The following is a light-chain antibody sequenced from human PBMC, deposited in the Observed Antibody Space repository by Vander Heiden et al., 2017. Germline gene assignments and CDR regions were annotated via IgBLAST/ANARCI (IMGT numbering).Light chain of an antibody. CDR3: QQYDSSPMYT. V-gene: IGKV3-20*01. CDR2: GAS. J-gene: IGKJ2*01. CDR1: QSVSSSY. Sequence: ETVLTQSPGPLSLSPGERATLSCRASQSVSSSYLAWYQQKPGQAPRLLIYGASSRATGIPDRFRGSGSGTDFTLTINRLEPEDFAVYYCQQYDSSPMYTFGQGTKLEIK.